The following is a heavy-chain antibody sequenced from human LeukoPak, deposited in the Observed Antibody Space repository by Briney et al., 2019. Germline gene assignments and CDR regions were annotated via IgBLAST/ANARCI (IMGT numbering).Heavy chain of an antibody. Sequence: GESLKISCKGSGYSFTNYWIGWVRQMPGKGLEWVGLIYPGDSDTRYSPSFQGQVTVSADKSITTAYLQWSSLKASDTAMYHCARGTTTVNLDYWGQGTLVTVSS. CDR1: GYSFTNYW. J-gene: IGHJ4*02. D-gene: IGHD4-17*01. CDR3: ARGTTTVNLDY. V-gene: IGHV5-51*01. CDR2: IYPGDSDT.